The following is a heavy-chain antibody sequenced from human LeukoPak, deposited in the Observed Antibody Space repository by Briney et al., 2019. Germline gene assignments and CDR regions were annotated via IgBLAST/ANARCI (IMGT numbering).Heavy chain of an antibody. V-gene: IGHV4-59*01. CDR2: IYYSGST. D-gene: IGHD3-10*01. J-gene: IGHJ4*02. Sequence: SETLSLTCTVSGGSISRYYWSWLRQPPGKGLEWIGYIYYSGSTNYNPSLKSRVTISVDTSKNQFSLKLRSLTVADTAVYYCARVSYYGSGSYGVDYWGQGTLVTVSS. CDR3: ARVSYYGSGSYGVDY. CDR1: GGSISRYY.